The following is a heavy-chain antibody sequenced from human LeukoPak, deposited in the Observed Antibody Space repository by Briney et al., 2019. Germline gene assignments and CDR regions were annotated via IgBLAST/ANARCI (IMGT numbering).Heavy chain of an antibody. D-gene: IGHD3-22*01. CDR2: INPNSGGT. Sequence: GASVKVSCKASGYTFTAYYIHWVRQAPGQGLEWMGWINPNSGGTNYAQKFQGRVTMTRDTSISTAYMELSRLRSDDTAVYYCARVNYYDSSGYPLFDYWGQGTLVTVSS. J-gene: IGHJ4*02. V-gene: IGHV1-2*02. CDR1: GYTFTAYY. CDR3: ARVNYYDSSGYPLFDY.